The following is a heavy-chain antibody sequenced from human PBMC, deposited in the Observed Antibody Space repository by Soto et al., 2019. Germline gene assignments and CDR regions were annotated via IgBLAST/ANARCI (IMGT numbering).Heavy chain of an antibody. J-gene: IGHJ6*02. V-gene: IGHV2-70*01. CDR3: ARIRVHETQGSWYYYGMDV. D-gene: IGHD1-1*01. Sequence: SGPTLVNPTQTLTLTCTFSGFSLSTSGMCVSWIRQPPGKALEWLALIDWDDDKYYSTSLKTRLTISKDTSKNQVVLTMTNMDPVDTATYYCARIRVHETQGSWYYYGMDVWGQGTTVTVSS. CDR2: IDWDDDK. CDR1: GFSLSTSGMC.